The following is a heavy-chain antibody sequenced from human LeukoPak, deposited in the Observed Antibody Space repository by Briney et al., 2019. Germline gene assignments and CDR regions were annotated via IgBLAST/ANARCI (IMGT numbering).Heavy chain of an antibody. J-gene: IGHJ6*02. CDR2: ISHSGST. CDR1: GGSFSAYY. CDR3: ARELWFGESHYYGMDV. Sequence: SETLSLTCAVYGGSFSAYYYYWSWIRQPPGRGLEWIGEISHSGSTNDNPSLKSRVTISIDTSKNQFSLRLSSVTAADTAVYYCARELWFGESHYYGMDVWGQGTTVTVSS. V-gene: IGHV4-34*01. D-gene: IGHD3-10*01.